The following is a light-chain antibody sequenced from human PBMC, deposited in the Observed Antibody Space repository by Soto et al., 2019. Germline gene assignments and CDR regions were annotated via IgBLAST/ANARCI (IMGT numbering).Light chain of an antibody. Sequence: QSALTQPASVSGSPGQSITISCTGTSSDIGGYNYVSWYQQLQGKVPKLIIYDVSNRPSGVSDRFSGSKSGNAASLPISGLQAEDEADYYCSSYTSTSTLYVFGTGTKLTVL. J-gene: IGLJ1*01. CDR3: SSYTSTSTLYV. CDR2: DVS. V-gene: IGLV2-14*03. CDR1: SSDIGGYNY.